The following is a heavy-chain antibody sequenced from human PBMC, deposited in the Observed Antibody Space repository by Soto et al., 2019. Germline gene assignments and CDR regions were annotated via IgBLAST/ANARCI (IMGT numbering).Heavy chain of an antibody. CDR2: IKSKTDGGTT. CDR1: GFTFSNAW. V-gene: IGHV3-15*07. D-gene: IGHD1-26*01. Sequence: EVQLVESGGGLVKPGGSLRLSCAASGFTFSNAWMNWVRQAPGKGLEWVSRIKSKTDGGTTDYAAPVKGRFTISRDDSKNTLYLQMNSLKTEDTAVYYCTTGPPYSGSYFGYYYYYGMDVWGQGTTVTVSS. J-gene: IGHJ6*02. CDR3: TTGPPYSGSYFGYYYYYGMDV.